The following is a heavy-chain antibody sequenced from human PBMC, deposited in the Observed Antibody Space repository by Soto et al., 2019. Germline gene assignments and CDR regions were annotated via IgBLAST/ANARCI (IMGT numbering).Heavy chain of an antibody. CDR1: GFTVNSNY. Sequence: EVPLVESGGGLVQPGGSLRLSCAASGFTVNSNYMSWVRQAPGKGLEWVSVIYSGGSTYYADSVKGRFIISRDNSNNTLYFQMNSLRAEDTAVYYCATLTKYDILTGFYPCWGQGTLVTVSS. CDR3: ATLTKYDILTGFYPC. J-gene: IGHJ4*02. D-gene: IGHD3-9*01. V-gene: IGHV3-66*01. CDR2: IYSGGST.